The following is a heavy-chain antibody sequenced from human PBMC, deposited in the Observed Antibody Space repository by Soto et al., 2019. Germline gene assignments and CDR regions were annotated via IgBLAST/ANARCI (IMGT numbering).Heavy chain of an antibody. V-gene: IGHV3-30*18. Sequence: GGSLRLSCAASGFTFSSYGMHWVRQAPGKGLEWAAGISYDGSNKYYADSVKGRFTISRDNSKNTLYLQMNSLRAEDTAVYYCAKDKYHDYAFDYWGQGTLVTVSS. J-gene: IGHJ4*02. D-gene: IGHD4-17*01. CDR3: AKDKYHDYAFDY. CDR2: ISYDGSNK. CDR1: GFTFSSYG.